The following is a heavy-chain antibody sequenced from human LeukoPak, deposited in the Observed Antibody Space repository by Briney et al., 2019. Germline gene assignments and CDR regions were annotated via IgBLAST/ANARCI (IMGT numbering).Heavy chain of an antibody. J-gene: IGHJ4*02. CDR2: IYYSGST. CDR3: AREGKGSTDTTYYFDY. Sequence: SETLSLTCTVSGASISSYYWSWIRQPPGKGLEWIGYIYYSGSTNYNPSLKSRVTISVDTSKNQFSLKLSSVTAADTAVYYCAREGKGSTDTTYYFDYWGQGTLVTVSS. CDR1: GASISSYY. V-gene: IGHV4-59*01. D-gene: IGHD2-2*01.